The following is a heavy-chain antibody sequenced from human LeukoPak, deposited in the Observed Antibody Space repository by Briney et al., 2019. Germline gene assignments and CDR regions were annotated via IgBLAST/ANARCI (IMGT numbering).Heavy chain of an antibody. V-gene: IGHV1-2*02. CDR2: INPNSGGT. D-gene: IGHD6-13*01. J-gene: IGHJ4*02. CDR1: GYTFTGYY. Sequence: EASVKVSCKASGYTFTGYYMHWVRQAPGQGLEWMGWINPNSGGTNYAQKFQGRVTMTRDTSISTAYMELSRLRSDDTAVYYCARESYSSSSFDYWGQGTLVTVSS. CDR3: ARESYSSSSFDY.